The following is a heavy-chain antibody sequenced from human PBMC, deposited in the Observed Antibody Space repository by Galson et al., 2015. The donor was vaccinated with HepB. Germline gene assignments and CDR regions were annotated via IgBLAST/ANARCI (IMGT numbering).Heavy chain of an antibody. D-gene: IGHD2-2*01. J-gene: IGHJ5*02. CDR2: IDTSGGHT. CDR3: ASYQVTAGRWFDP. V-gene: IGHV3-23*01. CDR1: GFTFTSYD. Sequence: SLRLSCAASGFTFTSYDMTWVRQAPGKGLEWVSVIDTSGGHTSYADSVKGRFTISRDNSRSTLSLQMNSLRVEDTAIYYCASYQVTAGRWFDPWGQGTLVTVSS.